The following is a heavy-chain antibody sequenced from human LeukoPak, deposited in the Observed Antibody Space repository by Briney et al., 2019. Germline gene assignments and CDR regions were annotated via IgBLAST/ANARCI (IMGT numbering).Heavy chain of an antibody. CDR2: IYSKTDGGTT. Sequence: GGSLRLSCAASGLTFSNTWMSWVRQAPGKGLEWVGRIYSKTDGGTTDHAAPVKGRFTISRDDSKDTLYLQMISLNTEDTAVYYCTTDSTYRGMAVWGQGTTVTVSS. D-gene: IGHD3-16*02. J-gene: IGHJ6*02. CDR1: GLTFSNTW. V-gene: IGHV3-15*01. CDR3: TTDSTYRGMAV.